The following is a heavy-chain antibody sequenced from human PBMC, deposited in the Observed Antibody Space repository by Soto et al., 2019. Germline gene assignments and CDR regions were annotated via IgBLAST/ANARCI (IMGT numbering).Heavy chain of an antibody. D-gene: IGHD2-2*01. J-gene: IGHJ6*02. Sequence: GGSLRLSCAASGFTFSSYWMHWVRQAPGKGLVWVSRINSDGSSTSYADSVKGRFTISRDNAKKTLYLQMNSLRAEDTAVYYCARDLQVLTTANYYYYYGMDVWGQGTTVTVSS. V-gene: IGHV3-74*01. CDR3: ARDLQVLTTANYYYYYGMDV. CDR2: INSDGSST. CDR1: GFTFSSYW.